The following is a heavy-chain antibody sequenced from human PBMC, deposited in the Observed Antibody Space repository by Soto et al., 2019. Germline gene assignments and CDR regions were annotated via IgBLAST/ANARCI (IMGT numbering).Heavy chain of an antibody. D-gene: IGHD2-15*01. J-gene: IGHJ4*02. V-gene: IGHV1-69*01. CDR3: ARGAIVAVPAALSSYHDYTKYRFDS. CDR2: TIPMFAAT. Sequence: QVQLAQSGAEMTKPGSSVKVSCRASGGSFSDFAFSWVRQAPGQGLEWMGGTIPMFAATKYAQRLQDRVTITADESTNTVYLAVNSFTSEDTAIYYCARGAIVAVPAALSSYHDYTKYRFDSWGQGTLVTVSS. CDR1: GGSFSDFA.